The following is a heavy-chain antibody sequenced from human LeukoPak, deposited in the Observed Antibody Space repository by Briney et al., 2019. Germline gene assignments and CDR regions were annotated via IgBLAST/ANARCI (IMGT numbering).Heavy chain of an antibody. D-gene: IGHD6-19*01. CDR2: IYPGDSDT. J-gene: IGHJ3*02. V-gene: IGHV5-51*01. CDR3: ARQGYISYWTVSGAFDI. CDR1: GYSFTSYW. Sequence: LGESLKISCKGSGYSFTSYWIAWVRQMPGKGLEWMGIIYPGDSDTRYSPSFQGQVTISADKSITTAYLQWSSLKASDTAMYYCARQGYISYWTVSGAFDIWGQGTMVTVSS.